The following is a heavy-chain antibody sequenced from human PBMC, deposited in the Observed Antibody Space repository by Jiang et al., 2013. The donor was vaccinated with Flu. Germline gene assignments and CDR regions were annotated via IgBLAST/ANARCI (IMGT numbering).Heavy chain of an antibody. CDR3: ARVLLLLWFGGGPGAFDI. Sequence: GPGLVKPSETLSLTCAVSGYSISSGYYWGWIRQPPGKGLEWIGSIYHSGSTYYNPSLKSRVTISVDTSKNQFSLKLSSVTAADTAVYYCARVLLLLWFGGGPGAFDIWGQGTMVTVSS. J-gene: IGHJ3*02. V-gene: IGHV4-38-2*01. CDR1: GYSISSGYY. CDR2: IYHSGST. D-gene: IGHD3-10*01.